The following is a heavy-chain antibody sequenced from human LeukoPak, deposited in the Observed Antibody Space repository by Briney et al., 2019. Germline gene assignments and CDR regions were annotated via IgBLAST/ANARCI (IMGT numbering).Heavy chain of an antibody. J-gene: IGHJ4*02. D-gene: IGHD2-15*01. CDR2: ISRGGDVT. CDR1: GFTFSTYA. Sequence: GGSLRLSCAASGFTFSTYAMTWVRQAPGKGLEWVSLISRGGDVTYYADSVKGRFTISRDSSKNTLYMQMHSLRAEDTAVYYCAARPGEVAVPYDYWGQGTLVTVSS. CDR3: AARPGEVAVPYDY. V-gene: IGHV3-23*01.